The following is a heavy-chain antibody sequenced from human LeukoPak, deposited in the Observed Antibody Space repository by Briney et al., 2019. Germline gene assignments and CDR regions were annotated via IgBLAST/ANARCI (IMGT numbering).Heavy chain of an antibody. CDR1: GYTFTGYY. CDR2: INPNSGGT. D-gene: IGHD2-15*01. V-gene: IGHV1-2*02. Sequence: ASVKVSRKASGYTFTGYYMHWVRQAPGQGLEWMGWINPNSGGTNYAQKFQGRVTMTGDTSISTAYMELSTLRSDDTAVYYCARDRGGSCSHWGQGTMVTVSS. CDR3: ARDRGGSCSH. J-gene: IGHJ3*01.